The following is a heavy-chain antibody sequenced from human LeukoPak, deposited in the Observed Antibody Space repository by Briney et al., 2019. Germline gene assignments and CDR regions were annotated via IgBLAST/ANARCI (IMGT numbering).Heavy chain of an antibody. CDR3: ATSTTRDVYYYYYGMDV. CDR1: GYTFTGYY. D-gene: IGHD1-14*01. J-gene: IGHJ6*02. CDR2: INPNSGGT. Sequence: ASAEVSCKASGYTFTGYYMHWVRQAPGQGLEWMGWINPNSGGTNYAQKFQGWVTMTRDTSISTAYMELSRLRSDDTAVYYCATSTTRDVYYYYYGMDVWGQGTTVTVSS. V-gene: IGHV1-2*04.